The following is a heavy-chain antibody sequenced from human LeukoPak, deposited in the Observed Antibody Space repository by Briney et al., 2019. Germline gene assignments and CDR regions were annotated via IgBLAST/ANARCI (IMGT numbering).Heavy chain of an antibody. V-gene: IGHV3-30*02. CDR3: AKWGSQNPQKGGDAFDI. CDR1: GFTFSSYG. Sequence: PGGSLRLSCAASGFTFSSYGMHWVRQAPGKGLEWVAFIRYDGSNKYYADSVKGRFTISRDNSKNTLYLQMNSLRAEDTAVYYCAKWGSQNPQKGGDAFDIWGQGTMVTVSS. CDR2: IRYDGSNK. J-gene: IGHJ3*02. D-gene: IGHD1-26*01.